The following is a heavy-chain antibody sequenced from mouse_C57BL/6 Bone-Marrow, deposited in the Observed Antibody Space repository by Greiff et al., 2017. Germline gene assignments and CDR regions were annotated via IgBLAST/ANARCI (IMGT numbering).Heavy chain of an antibody. CDR2: IYPRSVNT. CDR3: ARGSSGYAY. Sequence: LVESGAELARPGASVKLSCKASGYTFTSYGISWVKQRTGQGLEWIGEIYPRSVNTYYNEKFKGKATLTADKSSSTAYMELRSLTSEDSAVYFCARGSSGYAYWGQGTLVTVSA. D-gene: IGHD3-2*02. CDR1: GYTFTSYG. J-gene: IGHJ3*01. V-gene: IGHV1-81*01.